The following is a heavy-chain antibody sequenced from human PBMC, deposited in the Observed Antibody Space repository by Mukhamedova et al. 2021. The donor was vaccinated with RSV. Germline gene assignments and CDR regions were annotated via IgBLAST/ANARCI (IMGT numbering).Heavy chain of an antibody. CDR2: YTGNNK. V-gene: IGHV3-30*01. Sequence: YTGNNKYYADSVKGRFTISRDNSKNTLYLQMDGLRGEDTAVYSCARESYGNYYFDYWGQGALVTASS. J-gene: IGHJ4*02. D-gene: IGHD4-11*01. CDR3: ARESYGNYYFDY.